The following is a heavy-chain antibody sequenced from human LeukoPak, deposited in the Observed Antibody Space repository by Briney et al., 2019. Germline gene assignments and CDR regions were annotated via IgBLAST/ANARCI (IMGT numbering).Heavy chain of an antibody. CDR1: GFTVSSNY. CDR2: IYSDGTT. J-gene: IGHJ4*02. D-gene: IGHD4-17*01. Sequence: GGSLRLSCTVSGFTVSSNYMSWVRQAPGKGLEWVSVIYSDGTTYNADSVKGRFTISRDNSKNTLYLQMNSLRAEDTAVYYCAKARMTTVTTWVGHWGQGTLVTVSS. CDR3: AKARMTTVTTWVGH. V-gene: IGHV3-53*01.